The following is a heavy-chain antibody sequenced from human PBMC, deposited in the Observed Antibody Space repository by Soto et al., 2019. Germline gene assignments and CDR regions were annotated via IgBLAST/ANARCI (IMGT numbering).Heavy chain of an antibody. CDR1: GYTFTSYG. Sequence: QVQLVQSGAEVKKPGASVKVSCKASGYTFTSYGISWVRQAPGQGLEWMEWIGAYNGNTNYAQKLQGRVTMTTDTSTSTAYMELRSLRSDDTAVYSCARSRVRVGATAGRAMGYWGQGTLVTVSS. D-gene: IGHD1-26*01. CDR3: ARSRVRVGATAGRAMGY. V-gene: IGHV1-18*01. J-gene: IGHJ4*02. CDR2: IGAYNGNT.